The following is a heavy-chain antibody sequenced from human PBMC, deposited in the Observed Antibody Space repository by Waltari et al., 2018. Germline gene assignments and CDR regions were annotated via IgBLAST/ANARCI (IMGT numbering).Heavy chain of an antibody. CDR1: GGSISSGGYS. CDR3: VRGGRYCSGGSCALDY. V-gene: IGHV4-30-2*01. J-gene: IGHJ4*02. D-gene: IGHD2-15*01. Sequence: QLQLQESGSGLVKPSQTLSLTCAVSGGSISSGGYSWSWIRQPPGKGLEWIGYIYHSGSTYYNPSLKSRVTISVDRSKNQFSLKLSSVTAADTAVYYCVRGGRYCSGGSCALDYWGQGTLVTVSS. CDR2: IYHSGST.